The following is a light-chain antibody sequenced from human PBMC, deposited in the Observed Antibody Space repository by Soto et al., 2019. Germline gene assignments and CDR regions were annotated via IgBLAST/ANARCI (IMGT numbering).Light chain of an antibody. V-gene: IGKV3-11*01. J-gene: IGKJ4*01. Sequence: EIVLTQSPATLSLSPGERATHSCRASQSVSSYLAWYQQKPGQAPRLLIYDASNRATGIPARLSGSGSGTDFTLTISSLEPEDFAVYYCQQRSNWPLTFGGGTRWIS. CDR2: DAS. CDR3: QQRSNWPLT. CDR1: QSVSSY.